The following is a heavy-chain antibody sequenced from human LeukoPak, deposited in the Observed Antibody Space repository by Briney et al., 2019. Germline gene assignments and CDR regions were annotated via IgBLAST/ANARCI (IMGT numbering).Heavy chain of an antibody. V-gene: IGHV1-2*04. Sequence: ASVKVSCTASGYTFTGYYMHWVRQAPGQGLEWMGWINPNSGGTNYAQKFQGWVTMTRDTSISTAYMELSRLRSDDTAVYYCARVSIAGRFVYYYYYGMDVWGQGTMVTVSS. D-gene: IGHD6-6*01. J-gene: IGHJ6*02. CDR1: GYTFTGYY. CDR2: INPNSGGT. CDR3: ARVSIAGRFVYYYYYGMDV.